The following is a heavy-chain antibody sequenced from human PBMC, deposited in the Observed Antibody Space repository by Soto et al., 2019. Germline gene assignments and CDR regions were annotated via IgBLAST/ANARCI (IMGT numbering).Heavy chain of an antibody. J-gene: IGHJ3*02. V-gene: IGHV1-8*01. CDR3: ARVGILRYFDWLVPDAFDI. Sequence: ASVKVSCKASGYTFTSYDINWVRQATGQGLEWMGWMNPNSGNTGYAQKFQGRVTMTRNTSISTAYMELSSLRSEDTAVYYCARVGILRYFDWLVPDAFDIWGQGTMVTVSS. CDR1: GYTFTSYD. CDR2: MNPNSGNT. D-gene: IGHD3-9*01.